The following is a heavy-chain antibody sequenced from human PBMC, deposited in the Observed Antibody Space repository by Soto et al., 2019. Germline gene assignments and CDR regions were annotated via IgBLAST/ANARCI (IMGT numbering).Heavy chain of an antibody. Sequence: QVQLQESGPGLVKASETLSLTCTVSGGSINDFYWSWIRQPPGKGLEWIGYIYYSGSTDYNPSLKGRVTISVDTSKNQFSLKLRSVAAADTAVYYCARVGGVAARTFAYWGQGTLVTVSS. D-gene: IGHD6-6*01. CDR3: ARVGGVAARTFAY. CDR2: IYYSGST. V-gene: IGHV4-59*01. J-gene: IGHJ4*02. CDR1: GGSINDFY.